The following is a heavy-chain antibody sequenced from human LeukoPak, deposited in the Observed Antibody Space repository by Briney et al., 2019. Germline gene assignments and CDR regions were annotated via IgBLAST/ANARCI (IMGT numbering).Heavy chain of an antibody. CDR2: ISYDGSNK. CDR3: AKEGRYYDSSGYPWYYFDY. V-gene: IGHV3-30*18. J-gene: IGHJ4*02. D-gene: IGHD3-22*01. Sequence: PGGSLRLSCAASGFTFSSYGMHGVRQAPGKGLEWVAVISYDGSNKYYADSVKGRFTISRDNSKNTLYLQMNSLRAEDTAVYYCAKEGRYYDSSGYPWYYFDYWGQGTLVTVSS. CDR1: GFTFSSYG.